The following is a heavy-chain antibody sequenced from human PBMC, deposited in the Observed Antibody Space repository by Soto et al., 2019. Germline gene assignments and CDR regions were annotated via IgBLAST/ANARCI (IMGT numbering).Heavy chain of an antibody. D-gene: IGHD2-21*01. CDR3: AFGEASRYYYYGMDV. CDR2: ISSSSSTI. J-gene: IGHJ6*02. Sequence: EVQLVESGGGLVQRGGSLRLSCAASGLTFSSYSMNWVRQAPGKGLEWVSYISSSSSTIYYADSVKGRFTISRDNAKNSLYRQMNSLRAEDTAVYYCAFGEASRYYYYGMDVWGQGTTVTVSS. V-gene: IGHV3-48*01. CDR1: GLTFSSYS.